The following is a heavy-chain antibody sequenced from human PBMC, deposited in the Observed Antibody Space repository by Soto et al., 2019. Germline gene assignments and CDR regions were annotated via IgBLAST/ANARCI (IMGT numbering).Heavy chain of an antibody. V-gene: IGHV1-18*01. J-gene: IGHJ2*01. CDR3: VRCYCSVGSCYACWHFDL. Sequence: QVQLVQSGGEVKKPGASVKVSCQASGYTFSDYAISWVRQAPGQGLEWMGWISASTRNTDQAQNFQGRVIMTLDTSTNTAYMELRSLRYDDTAVYYCVRCYCSVGSCYACWHFDLWGRGTLVPVSS. CDR2: ISASTRNT. D-gene: IGHD2-15*01. CDR1: GYTFSDYA.